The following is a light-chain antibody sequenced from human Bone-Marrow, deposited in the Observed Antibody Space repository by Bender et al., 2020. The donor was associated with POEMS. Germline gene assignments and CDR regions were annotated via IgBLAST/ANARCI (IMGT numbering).Light chain of an antibody. CDR3: CSYAGSYTWV. CDR2: DVT. J-gene: IGLJ3*02. Sequence: QSALTQPRSVSGSPGHSVTISCTGTSSDVGGYNYLSWYQQHPGKAPKLMTYDVTKRPSGVPDRFSGSKSGNTASLTISGLQAEDEADYYCCSYAGSYTWVFGGGTKLTVL. CDR1: SSDVGGYNY. V-gene: IGLV2-11*01.